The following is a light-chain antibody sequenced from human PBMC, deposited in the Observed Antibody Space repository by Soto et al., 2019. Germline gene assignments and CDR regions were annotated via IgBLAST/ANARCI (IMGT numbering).Light chain of an antibody. V-gene: IGKV4-1*01. CDR3: QQYFDTLEVS. Sequence: DNVLTQSPDSLAVSLGERATINCKSSQSVLYSSVNKNYLAWYQQKPGQPPRLLIYWASTRESGVPDRFIGTGSGKDFTLTISSLQAEDVAIYYCQQYFDTLEVSFGGGTKVNI. CDR2: WAS. CDR1: QSVLYSSVNKNY. J-gene: IGKJ4*01.